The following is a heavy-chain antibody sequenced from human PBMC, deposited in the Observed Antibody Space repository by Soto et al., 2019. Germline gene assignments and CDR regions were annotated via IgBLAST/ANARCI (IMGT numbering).Heavy chain of an antibody. CDR3: ARDYVFWSGPDAFDI. V-gene: IGHV3-48*02. D-gene: IGHD3-3*01. CDR2: ISSRSSTK. J-gene: IGHJ3*02. CDR1: GFTFSSYS. Sequence: GGSLRLSCAASGFTFSSYSVNWVRQAPGKGLEWVSYISSRSSTKYYADSVKGRFTISRDNAKNSLYLQMNSLRDEDTAVYYCARDYVFWSGPDAFDIWGQGTMVTVSS.